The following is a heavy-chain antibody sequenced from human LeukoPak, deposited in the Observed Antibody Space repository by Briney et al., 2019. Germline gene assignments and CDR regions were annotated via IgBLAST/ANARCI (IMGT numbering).Heavy chain of an antibody. D-gene: IGHD6-19*01. CDR2: ISYDGNNK. CDR3: ARDRETYSSGWYPSDY. J-gene: IGHJ4*02. V-gene: IGHV3-30*03. CDR1: GFTFSSYG. Sequence: GGSLRLSCAASGFTFSSYGMHWVRQAPGKGLEWVAVISYDGNNKYYADSVKGRFTISRDNSKNTLFLQMNSLRPEDTAVFYCARDRETYSSGWYPSDYWGQGTLVTVSS.